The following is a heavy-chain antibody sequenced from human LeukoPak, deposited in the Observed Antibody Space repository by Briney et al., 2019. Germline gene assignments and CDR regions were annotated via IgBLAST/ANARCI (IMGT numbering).Heavy chain of an antibody. J-gene: IGHJ4*02. CDR1: GYTFTSYD. CDR2: MNPNSGNT. V-gene: IGHV1-8*01. D-gene: IGHD3-3*01. CDR3: ARARNGGFWSGYRYYFDY. Sequence: ASAKVSCKASGYTFTSYDINWVRQATRQGLEWMGWMNPNSGNTGYAQKFQGRVTMTRNTSISTAYMELSSLRSEDTAVYYCARARNGGFWSGYRYYFDYWGQGTLVTVSS.